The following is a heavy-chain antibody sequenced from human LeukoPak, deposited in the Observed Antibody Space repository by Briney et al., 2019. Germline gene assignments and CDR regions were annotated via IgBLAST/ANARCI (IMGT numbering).Heavy chain of an antibody. Sequence: SETLSLTCAVYGGSFSGYHWSWIRQPPGKGLEWIGEINHSGSTNYNPSLKSRVTISVDTSKNQFSLKLSSVTAADTAVYYCASGDYYDSSGYYGAWGQGTLVTVSS. J-gene: IGHJ5*02. CDR2: INHSGST. CDR3: ASGDYYDSSGYYGA. D-gene: IGHD3-22*01. CDR1: GGSFSGYH. V-gene: IGHV4-34*01.